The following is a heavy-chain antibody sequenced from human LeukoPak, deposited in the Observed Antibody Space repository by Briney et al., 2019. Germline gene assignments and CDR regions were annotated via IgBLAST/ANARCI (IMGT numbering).Heavy chain of an antibody. Sequence: GGSLRLSCAASGITVSSNYMSWVRQAPGKGLEWVSVIYNGGNTDYADSVKRRFTISRDNSKNMLYLQMNNLRVEDTALYYFPRDQMNSSYRYGYSDYWGQGALVTVSS. V-gene: IGHV3-66*01. J-gene: IGHJ4*02. CDR1: GITVSSNY. CDR3: PRDQMNSSYRYGYSDY. CDR2: IYNGGNT. D-gene: IGHD5-18*01.